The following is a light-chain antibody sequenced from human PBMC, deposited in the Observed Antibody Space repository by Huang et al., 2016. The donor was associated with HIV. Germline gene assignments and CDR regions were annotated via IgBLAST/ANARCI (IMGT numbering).Light chain of an antibody. CDR1: QSVSSS. CDR2: GAS. V-gene: IGKV3-15*01. J-gene: IGKJ4*01. CDR3: QQYNNWPLLT. Sequence: EIVMTQSPATLSVSPGERATLSCRASQSVSSSLAWYQQKPGQAPRLLLYGASTRATGIPAKFSGSGSGTEFTLTISSLQSEDFAVYYCQQYNNWPLLTFGGGTKVEIK.